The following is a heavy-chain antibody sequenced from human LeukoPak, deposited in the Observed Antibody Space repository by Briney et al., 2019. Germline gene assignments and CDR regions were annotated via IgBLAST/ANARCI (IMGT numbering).Heavy chain of an antibody. V-gene: IGHV3-33*01. J-gene: IGHJ6*02. CDR3: TRVQAGRSGLMDV. CDR2: IWYDGSNE. D-gene: IGHD2-8*02. CDR1: GFSLSNYA. Sequence: PGGSLRLSCAASGFSLSNYAMHWVRQTPGKGLEWVAVIWYDGSNEYYSEFVKGRFTTSRDNARNTLYLQMNSLTAEDTALYYCTRVQAGRSGLMDVWGRGTTVTVSS.